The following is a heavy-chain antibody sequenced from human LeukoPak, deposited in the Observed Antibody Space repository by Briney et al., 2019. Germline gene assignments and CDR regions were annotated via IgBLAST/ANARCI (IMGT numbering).Heavy chain of an antibody. J-gene: IGHJ3*02. CDR3: AKSGADGYSLDAFDI. Sequence: GGSLRLSCAASGFTFSSYAMSWVRQTPEKRLEWVSAISGGGGSTYYADSVKGRITISRDNSKNTLYLQMNSLRAEDTAIYYCAKSGADGYSLDAFDIWGQGTMVTVAS. CDR2: ISGGGGST. D-gene: IGHD5-24*01. V-gene: IGHV3-23*01. CDR1: GFTFSSYA.